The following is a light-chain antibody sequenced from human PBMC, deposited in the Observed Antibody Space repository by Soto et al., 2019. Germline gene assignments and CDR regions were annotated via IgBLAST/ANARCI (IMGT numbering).Light chain of an antibody. V-gene: IGKV1-39*01. CDR1: QSFSTY. Sequence: DIQMTQSPSSLSASVGDRGTITCRASQSFSTYLNWYQQRPAKAPKLLIYAASASQAGAPTRCGGSGSATEFTLTISSLQHEDFVTSYSQLTYITPCTFGPGTKVDIK. CDR3: QLTYITPCT. CDR2: AAS. J-gene: IGKJ3*01.